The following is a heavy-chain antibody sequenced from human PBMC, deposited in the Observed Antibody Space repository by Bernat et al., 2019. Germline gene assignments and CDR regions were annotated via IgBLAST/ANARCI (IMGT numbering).Heavy chain of an antibody. CDR3: AGYVVYAIRIDY. V-gene: IGHV4-31*03. CDR1: GGSISSSGYY. CDR2: IYYSGSP. Sequence: QVQLQESGPGLVKPSQTLSLTCTVSGGSISSSGYYWSWIRQHPGKGLEWIGYIYYSGSPYYNPSLKSRVTISVDTSKNQFSLKLSSVTAADTAVYYCAGYVVYAIRIDYWGQGTLVTVSS. J-gene: IGHJ4*02. D-gene: IGHD2-8*02.